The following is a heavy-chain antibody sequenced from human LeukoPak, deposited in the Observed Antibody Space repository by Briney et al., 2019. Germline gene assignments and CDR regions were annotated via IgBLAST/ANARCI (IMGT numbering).Heavy chain of an antibody. CDR2: ISSSGDST. CDR1: GFSFSSYA. J-gene: IGHJ2*01. V-gene: IGHV3-23*01. CDR3: AKGVSAYWYFDL. D-gene: IGHD5/OR15-5a*01. Sequence: GGSLRLSCAASGFSFSSYAMSWVRQAPGKGLEWVSVISSSGDSTVYADTVKGRLTISRDSSKNTLYLQMNGLRVEDTAVYYCAKGVSAYWYFDLWGRGTLVTVSS.